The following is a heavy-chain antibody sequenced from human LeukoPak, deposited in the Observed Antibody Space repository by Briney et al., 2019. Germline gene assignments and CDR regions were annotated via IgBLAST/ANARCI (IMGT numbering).Heavy chain of an antibody. D-gene: IGHD2/OR15-2a*01. Sequence: ASVKVSCKASGYTFTSYYMHWVRQAPGQGLEWMGIINPSGGSTSYAQKFQGRVTMTSDTSTSTVYMELSSLKSEDTAVYYCARRNILYFDYWAREPWSPSPQ. CDR3: ARRNILYFDY. CDR2: INPSGGST. V-gene: IGHV1-46*01. CDR1: GYTFTSYY. J-gene: IGHJ4*02.